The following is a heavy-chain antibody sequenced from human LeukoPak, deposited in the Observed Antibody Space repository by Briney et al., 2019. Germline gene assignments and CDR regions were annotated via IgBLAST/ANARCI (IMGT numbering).Heavy chain of an antibody. CDR1: GFTFSSYT. D-gene: IGHD3-22*01. V-gene: IGHV3-30*02. CDR3: AKGRYYDSSGYPIDY. Sequence: GSLRLSCAASGFTFSSYTMHWVRQAPGKGLEWVAFIRYDGNIKYFADSVKGRFTISRDASKNTLYLQMNSLRADDTAVYYCAKGRYYDSSGYPIDYWGQGTLVIVSS. J-gene: IGHJ4*02. CDR2: IRYDGNIK.